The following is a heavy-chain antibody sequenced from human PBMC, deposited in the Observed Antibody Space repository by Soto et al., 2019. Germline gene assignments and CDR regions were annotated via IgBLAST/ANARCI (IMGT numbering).Heavy chain of an antibody. CDR1: EFTFSNYA. D-gene: IGHD3-22*01. Sequence: SGGSLRLSCEASEFTFSNYAMSWLRQAPGKGLEWVSAISYGGGTTYYADSVKGRFTISRDNSKNTLYLQMNSLRAEDTAVYYCAKNPGYYYDSTGYHFDYWGQGTLVTVSS. J-gene: IGHJ4*02. CDR3: AKNPGYYYDSTGYHFDY. CDR2: ISYGGGTT. V-gene: IGHV3-23*01.